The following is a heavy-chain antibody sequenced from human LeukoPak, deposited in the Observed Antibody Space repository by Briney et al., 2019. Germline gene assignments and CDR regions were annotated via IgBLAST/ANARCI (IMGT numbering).Heavy chain of an antibody. V-gene: IGHV4-34*01. D-gene: IGHD2-2*01. CDR3: ARRVLGYCSSTSCSHDAFDI. J-gene: IGHJ3*02. Sequence: SETLSLTCAVYGGSFSGYYWSWIRQPPGRGLEWIGEINHSGSTNYNPSLKSRVTISVDTSKNQFSLKLSSVTAADTAVYYCARRVLGYCSSTSCSHDAFDIWGQGTMVTVSS. CDR1: GGSFSGYY. CDR2: INHSGST.